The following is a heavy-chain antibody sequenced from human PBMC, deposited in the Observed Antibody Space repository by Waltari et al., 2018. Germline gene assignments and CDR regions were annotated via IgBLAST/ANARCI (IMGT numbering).Heavy chain of an antibody. CDR1: GFTFSSYA. J-gene: IGHJ4*02. CDR3: ANKRGWFLYYFDY. D-gene: IGHD6-19*01. V-gene: IGHV3-23*01. Sequence: EVQLLESGGGLVQPGGSLRLSCAASGFTFSSYAMSWVRQAPGEGLEGVSNIGGSVGRTYYADSVKCRFTISRDNSKNTLYLQMNSRRAEDTAVYYCANKRGWFLYYFDYWGQGTLVTVSS. CDR2: IGGSVGRT.